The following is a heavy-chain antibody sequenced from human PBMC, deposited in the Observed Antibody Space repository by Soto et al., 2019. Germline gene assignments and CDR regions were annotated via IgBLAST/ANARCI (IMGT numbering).Heavy chain of an antibody. CDR3: ARDAPYYYDSSGFSPPPSDY. D-gene: IGHD3-22*01. V-gene: IGHV1-69*06. CDR1: GGTFSRYS. J-gene: IGHJ4*02. Sequence: SVKVSCKASGGTFSRYSISWVRQAPGQGLEWMGGIIPIFGTANYAQKFQGRVTITADKSTSTAYMELSSLRSEDTAVYYCARDAPYYYDSSGFSPPPSDYWGQGTLVTVSS. CDR2: IIPIFGTA.